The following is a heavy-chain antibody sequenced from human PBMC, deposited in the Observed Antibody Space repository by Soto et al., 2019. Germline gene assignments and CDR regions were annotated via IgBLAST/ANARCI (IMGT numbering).Heavy chain of an antibody. Sequence: QVQLVESGGGVVQPGRSLRLSCAASGFTFTNYSLHWVRQAPGKGLEWVAVISYDGHNEYYGDSVKGRFTISRDNSKNTLYLQMNSLRAEGTAGYYCVRDSGWRFGTLLSIAVEYWGQGTLVTVSS. CDR1: GFTFTNYS. D-gene: IGHD3-10*01. J-gene: IGHJ4*02. CDR2: ISYDGHNE. CDR3: VRDSGWRFGTLLSIAVEY. V-gene: IGHV3-30-3*01.